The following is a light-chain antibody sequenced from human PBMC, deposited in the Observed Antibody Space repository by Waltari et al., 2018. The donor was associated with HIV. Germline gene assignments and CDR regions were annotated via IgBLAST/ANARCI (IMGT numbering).Light chain of an antibody. CDR1: GSVIGGYNY. CDR2: DVT. J-gene: IGLJ2*01. Sequence: QSALTQSASVSGSPGQSITISCTGTGSVIGGYNYVSWYQQQPGKAPKLLRYDVTEPPERMSDRFSGSKSVNTPSLTISGHQAEDGADYYCSSYTISCTVVFVGGTKLTVL. CDR3: SSYTISCTVV. V-gene: IGLV2-14*03.